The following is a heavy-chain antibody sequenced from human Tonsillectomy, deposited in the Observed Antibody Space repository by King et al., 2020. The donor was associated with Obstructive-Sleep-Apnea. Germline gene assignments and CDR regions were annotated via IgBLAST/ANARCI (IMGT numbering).Heavy chain of an antibody. CDR2: IYPGDSDT. Sequence: QLVQSGAEVKKPGESLKISCKGSGYSFTSYWIGWVLQMPGKGLEWMGIIYPGDSDTRYSPSFQGQVTIAADKSISTAYLQWSSLKASDTAMYYCARGAYYYDSSGYFPNFYYWGQGTLVTVSS. CDR1: GYSFTSYW. J-gene: IGHJ4*02. CDR3: ARGAYYYDSSGYFPNFYY. D-gene: IGHD3-22*01. V-gene: IGHV5-51*01.